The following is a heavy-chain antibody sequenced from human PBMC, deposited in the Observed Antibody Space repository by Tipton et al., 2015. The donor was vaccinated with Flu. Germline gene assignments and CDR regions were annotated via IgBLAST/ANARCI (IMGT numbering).Heavy chain of an antibody. V-gene: IGHV4-38-2*02. CDR1: GYSISSGYY. J-gene: IGHJ4*02. Sequence: TLSLTCAVSGYSISSGYYWGWIRQPPGKGLEWIGSIYHSGSTYYNPSLKSRVTISVDTSKNQFSLKLSSVTAADTAVYYCAREAGADYFDYWGQGTLVTVS. CDR2: IYHSGST. CDR3: AREAGADYFDY.